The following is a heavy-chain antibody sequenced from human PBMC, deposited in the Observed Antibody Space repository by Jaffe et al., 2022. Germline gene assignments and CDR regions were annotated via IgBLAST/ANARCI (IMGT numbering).Heavy chain of an antibody. V-gene: IGHV3-48*03. CDR1: GFTFSSYE. CDR2: ISSSGSTI. CDR3: AREGPLRAFDI. J-gene: IGHJ3*02. Sequence: EVQLVESGGGLVQPGGSLRLSCAASGFTFSSYEMNWVRQAPGKGLEWVSYISSSGSTIYYADSVKGRFTISRDNAKNSLYLQMNSLRAEDTAVYYCAREGPLRAFDIWGQGTMVTVSS.